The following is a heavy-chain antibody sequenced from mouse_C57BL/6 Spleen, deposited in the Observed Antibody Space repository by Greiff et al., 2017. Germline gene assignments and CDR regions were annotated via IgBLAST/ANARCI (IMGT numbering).Heavy chain of an antibody. D-gene: IGHD2-4*01. J-gene: IGHJ1*03. V-gene: IGHV1-15*01. CDR1: GYTFTDYE. Sequence: QVQLQQSGAELVRPGASVTLSCKASGYTFTDYEMHWVKQTPVHGLEWIGAIDPETGGTAYNQKFKGKAILTADKSSSTAYMELRSLTSEDSAVYYCTRKQIYYDYGYWYFDVWGTGTTVTVSS. CDR3: TRKQIYYDYGYWYFDV. CDR2: IDPETGGT.